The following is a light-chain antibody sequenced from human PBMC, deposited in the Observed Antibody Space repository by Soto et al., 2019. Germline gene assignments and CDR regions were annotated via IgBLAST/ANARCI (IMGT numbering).Light chain of an antibody. CDR2: HVS. Sequence: QSALTQSASVSGSPGQSITISCTGTSSDVGGSDYVSWYQQHPDKAPKLMIYHVSNRTSGVSNRFSGSKSGNTASLTISGLQVEDEAEYYCSSYTTGDTLYVFGTGTKLTVL. V-gene: IGLV2-14*03. CDR1: SSDVGGSDY. CDR3: SSYTTGDTLYV. J-gene: IGLJ1*01.